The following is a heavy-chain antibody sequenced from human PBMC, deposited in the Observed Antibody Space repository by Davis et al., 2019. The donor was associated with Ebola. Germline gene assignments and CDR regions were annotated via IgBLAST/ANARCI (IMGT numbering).Heavy chain of an antibody. CDR2: ISSSGSSI. CDR3: ARVPRRDGMDV. Sequence: GGSLRLSCAASGFTFSDYYMSWIRQAPGKGLEWVSYISSSGSSIYYADSVKGRFTISRDNSKNTLYLQMNSLRAEDTAVYYCARVPRRDGMDVWGKGTTVTVSS. CDR1: GFTFSDYY. J-gene: IGHJ6*04. V-gene: IGHV3-11*04.